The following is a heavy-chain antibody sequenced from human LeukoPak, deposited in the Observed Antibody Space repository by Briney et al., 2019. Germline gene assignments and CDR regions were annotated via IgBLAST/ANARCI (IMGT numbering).Heavy chain of an antibody. CDR3: ARPYYYDSSGYYDGGFDY. J-gene: IGHJ4*02. Sequence: ASVKVSCKVSGYTLTELSMHWVRQAPGKGLEWMGGFDPEDGETIYAQKFQGRVTMTRDTSTSTVYMELSSLRSEDTAVYYCARPYYYDSSGYYDGGFDYWGQGTLVTVSS. V-gene: IGHV1-24*01. CDR1: GYTLTELS. CDR2: FDPEDGET. D-gene: IGHD3-22*01.